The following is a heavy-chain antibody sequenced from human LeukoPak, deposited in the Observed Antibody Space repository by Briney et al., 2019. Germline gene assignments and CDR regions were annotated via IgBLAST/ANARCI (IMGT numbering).Heavy chain of an antibody. J-gene: IGHJ5*02. V-gene: IGHV4-34*01. CDR3: ARGGCTMVRGIITPLNNWFDP. Sequence: PSETLSLTCAVYGGSFSGYYWSWIRQPPGKGLEWIGEINHSGSTNYNPSLKSRVTISVDTSKNQFSLKLSSVTAADTAVYYCARGGCTMVRGIITPLNNWFDPWGQGTLVTVSS. D-gene: IGHD3-10*01. CDR2: INHSGST. CDR1: GGSFSGYY.